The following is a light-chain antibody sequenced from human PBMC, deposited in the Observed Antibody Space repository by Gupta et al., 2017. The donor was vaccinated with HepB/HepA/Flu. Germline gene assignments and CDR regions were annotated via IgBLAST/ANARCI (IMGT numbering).Light chain of an antibody. V-gene: IGKV3-15*01. CDR2: GAS. Sequence: EIVLTQSPVTLSVSPGERAALSCRASQIFSSKRAWYQQKPGQAHRILIYGASTRASGIPARFIVSGSGSEFTLTISNLKSEDISVYYCQQYDNWPPDTFGQGTKVEI. CDR1: QIFSSK. CDR3: QQYDNWPPDT. J-gene: IGKJ1*01.